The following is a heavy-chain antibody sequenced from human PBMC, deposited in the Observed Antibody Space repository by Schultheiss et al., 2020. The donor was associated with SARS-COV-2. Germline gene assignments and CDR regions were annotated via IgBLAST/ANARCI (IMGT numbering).Heavy chain of an antibody. J-gene: IGHJ6*02. CDR3: AETPIAARPYYYYYGMDV. Sequence: GGSLRLSCAASGFTFSSYAMSWVRQAPGKGLEWVAVIQYDGDNKYYADSVKGRFTISRDNSKNTLYLQMNSLRAEDTAVYYCAETPIAARPYYYYYGMDVWGQGTMVTVSS. CDR1: GFTFSSYA. D-gene: IGHD6-6*01. V-gene: IGHV3-33*05. CDR2: IQYDGDNK.